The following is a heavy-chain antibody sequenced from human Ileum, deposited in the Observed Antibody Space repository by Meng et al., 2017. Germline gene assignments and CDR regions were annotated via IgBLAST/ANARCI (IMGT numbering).Heavy chain of an antibody. CDR2: INAGIGDT. Sequence: QVQLVQSGAEVKKPGASVKVSCKASGYTFINNALHWMRQAPGQSLEWVGWINAGIGDTKYSQNLQGRVTITRDTSASTMYMELRSLKSEDTATYYCARDRGATYSFDYWGQGTLVTVSS. V-gene: IGHV1-3*01. D-gene: IGHD1-26*01. CDR1: GYTFINNA. J-gene: IGHJ4*02. CDR3: ARDRGATYSFDY.